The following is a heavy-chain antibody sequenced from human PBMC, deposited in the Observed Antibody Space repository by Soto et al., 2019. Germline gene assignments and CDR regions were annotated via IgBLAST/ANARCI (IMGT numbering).Heavy chain of an antibody. V-gene: IGHV3-23*01. CDR2: ISGSGGST. J-gene: IGHJ4*02. CDR3: VSERSWYFDY. Sequence: GGSLRLSCAASGFTFSSYAMSWVRQAPGKGLEWVSAISGSGGSTYYVDSVKGRFTISRDNSKNTLWLQMNSLRPEDTAVYYCVSERSWYFDYWGQGTLVTVSS. CDR1: GFTFSSYA.